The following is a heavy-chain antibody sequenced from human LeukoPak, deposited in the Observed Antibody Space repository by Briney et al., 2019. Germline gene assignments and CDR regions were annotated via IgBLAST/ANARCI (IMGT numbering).Heavy chain of an antibody. D-gene: IGHD2-2*01. CDR3: ARLPAASAMRGDY. J-gene: IGHJ4*02. CDR2: IYPGDSET. Sequence: GESLKISCKGSGYTFSNSIIGWGRQRRGKGLEGMGIIYPGDSETRYSPSFQGQVPISDDKSISTAYLQWSSLRASDTAMYYCARLPAASAMRGDYWGQGTLVTVSS. V-gene: IGHV5-51*01. CDR1: GYTFSNSI.